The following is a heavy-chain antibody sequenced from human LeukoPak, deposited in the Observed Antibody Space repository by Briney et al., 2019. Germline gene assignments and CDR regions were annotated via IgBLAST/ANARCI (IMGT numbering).Heavy chain of an antibody. V-gene: IGHV1-18*01. J-gene: IGHJ3*02. CDR3: ARPNQRYGSGSYPTPDAFDI. CDR1: GYTFTSYG. CDR2: ISAYNGNT. Sequence: ASVKVSCKASGYTFTSYGISWVRQAPGQGLEWMGWISAYNGNTNYAQKLQGRVTMTTDTSTSTAYMELRSLRSDDTAVYYCARPNQRYGSGSYPTPDAFDIWGQGTMVTVSS. D-gene: IGHD3-10*01.